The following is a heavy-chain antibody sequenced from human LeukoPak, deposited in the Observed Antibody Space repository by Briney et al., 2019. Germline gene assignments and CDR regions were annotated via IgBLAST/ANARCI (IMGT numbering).Heavy chain of an antibody. V-gene: IGHV1-2*02. CDR1: GYTFTGYY. CDR2: INPNSGGT. Sequence: ASVKVSCKASGYTFTGYYLHWVRQAPGQGLEWMGWINPNSGGTNYAQKFQGRVTMTRDTSISTAYMELSRLRSDDTAVYYCARDLLNYYDRSGYYYGNTESDYWGQGTLVTVSS. J-gene: IGHJ4*02. D-gene: IGHD3-22*01. CDR3: ARDLLNYYDRSGYYYGNTESDY.